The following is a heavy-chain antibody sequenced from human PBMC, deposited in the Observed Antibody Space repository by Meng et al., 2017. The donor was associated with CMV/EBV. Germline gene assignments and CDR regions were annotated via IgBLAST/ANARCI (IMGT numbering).Heavy chain of an antibody. D-gene: IGHD3-9*01. V-gene: IGHV3-20*04. CDR2: INWNGGST. J-gene: IGHJ4*02. Sequence: GGSLRLSCAASGFTFDDYGMSWVRQAPGKGLEWVSGINWNGGSTGYADSVKGRFTISRDNAKNSLYLQMNSLRAEDTALYYCATYYSSLTGYYLLGGYWGQGTLVTVSS. CDR1: GFTFDDYG. CDR3: ATYYSSLTGYYLLGGY.